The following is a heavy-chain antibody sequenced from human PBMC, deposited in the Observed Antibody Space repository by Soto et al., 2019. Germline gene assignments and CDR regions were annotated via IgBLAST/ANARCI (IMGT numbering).Heavy chain of an antibody. D-gene: IGHD6-6*01. CDR1: GFTFSSYA. Sequence: EVQLLESGGGLVQPGESLRLSCAAYGFTFSSYAMSWVRQAPGKGLEWVSVISGSDDSTYYADSVKGRFTISRDNSKNTLYLQMNSLRAEDTAVYYCAKRSSSSTFDYWGQGTLFTVSS. V-gene: IGHV3-23*01. CDR2: ISGSDDST. CDR3: AKRSSSSTFDY. J-gene: IGHJ4*02.